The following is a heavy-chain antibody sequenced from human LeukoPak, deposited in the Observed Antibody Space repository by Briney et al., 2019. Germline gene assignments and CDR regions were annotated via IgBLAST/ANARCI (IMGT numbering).Heavy chain of an antibody. CDR1: GGTFSSYA. CDR3: AKAAMSYYYDSSGYSA. V-gene: IGHV1-69*06. D-gene: IGHD3-22*01. Sequence: SVKVSCKASGGTFSSYAISWVRQAPGQGLEWMGGIIPIFGTANCAQKFQGRVTITADKSTSTAYMELSSLRSEDTAVYYCAKAAMSYYYDSSGYSAWGQGTLVTVSS. J-gene: IGHJ1*01. CDR2: IIPIFGTA.